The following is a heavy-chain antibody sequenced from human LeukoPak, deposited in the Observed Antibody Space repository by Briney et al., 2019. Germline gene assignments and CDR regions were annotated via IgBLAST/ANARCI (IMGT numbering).Heavy chain of an antibody. V-gene: IGHV3-7*01. D-gene: IGHD2-15*01. CDR2: IKQDGSEK. Sequence: PGGSLRLSCAACGFTFSSYWMSWVRQAPGKGLEWVANIKQDGSEKYYVDSVKGRFTISRDNAKNSLYLQMNSLRAEDTAVYYCARDVHCSGGSCYPDAFDIWGQGTMVTVSS. CDR3: ARDVHCSGGSCYPDAFDI. CDR1: GFTFSSYW. J-gene: IGHJ3*02.